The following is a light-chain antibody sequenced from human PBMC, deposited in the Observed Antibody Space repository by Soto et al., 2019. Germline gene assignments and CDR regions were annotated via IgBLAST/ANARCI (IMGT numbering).Light chain of an antibody. CDR3: SSYTSSSTVV. V-gene: IGLV2-14*01. CDR1: SSDVGGYNY. CDR2: EVS. Sequence: QSALTQPASVSGSPGQSITISCTGTSSDVGGYNYVSWYQQHPGKAPKLMIYEVSNRPSGVSNRSSGSKSGNTASLTTSGLQADDEEDYYCSSYTSSSTVVFGGGTQLTVL. J-gene: IGLJ2*01.